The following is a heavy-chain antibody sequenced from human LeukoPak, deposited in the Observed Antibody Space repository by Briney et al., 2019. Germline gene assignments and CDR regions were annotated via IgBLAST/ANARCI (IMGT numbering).Heavy chain of an antibody. D-gene: IGHD6-13*01. CDR2: IGGSSSSI. V-gene: IGHV3-21*01. Sequence: GGSLRLSCAASGFTFSIYSMNWVRQAPGKGLEWVSSIGGSSSSIYYADSVKARFTISRDNAKNSLYLQMNSLRAEDTAIYYRARERGSSWSEAFDIWGQGTMVTVSS. CDR3: ARERGSSWSEAFDI. J-gene: IGHJ3*02. CDR1: GFTFSIYS.